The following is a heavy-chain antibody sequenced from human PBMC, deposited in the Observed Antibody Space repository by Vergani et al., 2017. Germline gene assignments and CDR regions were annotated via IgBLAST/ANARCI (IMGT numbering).Heavy chain of an antibody. J-gene: IGHJ6*02. CDR3: AKANPRNSGYDYLYYYHAMDV. CDR2: ISGNGGST. CDR1: GFTFNHYA. Sequence: EVQLLESGGELVQPGGSLRLSCAASGFTFNHYAMNWVRQAPGKGLEWVSGISGNGGSTYYAGSVKGRFTISRDSSKNTLYLQMNSLSAGDTAVYYCAKANPRNSGYDYLYYYHAMDVWGQGTTVTVSS. V-gene: IGHV3-23*01. D-gene: IGHD5-12*01.